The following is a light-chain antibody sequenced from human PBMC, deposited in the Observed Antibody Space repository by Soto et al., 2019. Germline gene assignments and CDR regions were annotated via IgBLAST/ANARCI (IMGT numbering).Light chain of an antibody. V-gene: IGKV1-5*03. CDR1: QSISSW. Sequence: DIQMTQSPSTLSASVGDRVTITCRASQSISSWLAWYQQKPGKAPKLLIYKASSLESGVPSRFSGSGSGTEFPLTISSLQPDDFATYYYQHRFTFGPGTKVDIK. J-gene: IGKJ3*01. CDR2: KAS. CDR3: QHRFT.